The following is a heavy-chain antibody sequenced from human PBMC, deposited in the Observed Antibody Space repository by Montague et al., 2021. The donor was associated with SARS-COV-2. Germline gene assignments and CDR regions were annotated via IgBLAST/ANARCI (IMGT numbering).Heavy chain of an antibody. CDR1: ADSVSSGSYY. Sequence: TLSLTCTVSADSVSSGSYYWSWIRQPAGKGLEWIGRIYTSGSTNHNPSLKSRVTISVDTSKNQFSLKLSSVIAADTAVYFCARECGGYQPRVNAFNIWGQGTMVTVSS. J-gene: IGHJ3*02. CDR2: IYTSGST. CDR3: ARECGGYQPRVNAFNI. V-gene: IGHV4-61*02. D-gene: IGHD3-16*01.